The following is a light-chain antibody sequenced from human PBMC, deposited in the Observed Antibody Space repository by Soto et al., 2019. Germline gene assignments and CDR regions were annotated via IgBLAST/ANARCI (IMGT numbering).Light chain of an antibody. J-gene: IGLJ2*01. V-gene: IGLV2-23*02. Sequence: QSVLTQPASVSGSPGQSITISCTGTSSDVGSYNLVSWYQQHPGKAPKLMIYEVSKRPSGVSNRFSGSKSGNTASLTISWLQAEDEADYYCCSYAGSSTLVFGGVTKLTVL. CDR1: SSDVGSYNL. CDR3: CSYAGSSTLV. CDR2: EVS.